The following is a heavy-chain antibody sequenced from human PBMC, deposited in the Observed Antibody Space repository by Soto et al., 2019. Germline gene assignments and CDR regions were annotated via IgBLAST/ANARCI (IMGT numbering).Heavy chain of an antibody. Sequence: TLSLTCAVSGFSLSTSGMGVGWIRQPPGKALEWLALIYWDDDKRYSPSLKSRVTITKDTSKNQVVLTMTNMDPVDTATYYCAHYSSTSSFDYWGQGTLVTVSS. J-gene: IGHJ4*02. CDR3: AHYSSTSSFDY. CDR1: GFSLSTSGMG. D-gene: IGHD6-13*01. CDR2: IYWDDDK. V-gene: IGHV2-5*02.